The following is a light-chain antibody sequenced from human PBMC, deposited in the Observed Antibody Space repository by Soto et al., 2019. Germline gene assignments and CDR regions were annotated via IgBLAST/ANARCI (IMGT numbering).Light chain of an antibody. J-gene: IGKJ1*01. CDR2: GAS. V-gene: IGKV3-15*01. CDR3: QQYNNWPRT. CDR1: QSVSSN. Sequence: EIVMTQSPATLSVSPGERATLSCRASQSVSSNLAWYQQKPGQAPRLLIYGASTRATGITARFSGSGSGTEFTLTISSLQSEDFAVYYYQQYNNWPRTFGQGTKVELK.